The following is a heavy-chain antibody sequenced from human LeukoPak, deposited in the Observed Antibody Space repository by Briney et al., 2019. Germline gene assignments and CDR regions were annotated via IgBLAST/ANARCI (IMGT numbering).Heavy chain of an antibody. Sequence: GGSLRLSCAASGFTFDNYGMSWVRQVAGKGLEWVSGINWNGGKTGYVDAVRGRFTISRDNAKNSLYLQMNNLRAEDTAFYHCARIAYMDYYDSSGNLYYFDYWGQGTLVTVSS. D-gene: IGHD3-22*01. V-gene: IGHV3-20*01. CDR1: GFTFDNYG. J-gene: IGHJ4*02. CDR3: ARIAYMDYYDSSGNLYYFDY. CDR2: INWNGGKT.